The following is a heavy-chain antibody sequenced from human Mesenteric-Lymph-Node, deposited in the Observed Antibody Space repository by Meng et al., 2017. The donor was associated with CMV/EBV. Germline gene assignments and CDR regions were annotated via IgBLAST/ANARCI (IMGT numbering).Heavy chain of an antibody. V-gene: IGHV4-34*01. CDR3: ARHQRWLKSEGGFNY. D-gene: IGHD4-23*01. CDR1: GGSFSGYY. J-gene: IGHJ4*02. CDR2: INHSGST. Sequence: QGRLQHGGGGLLKPSETLSLTCAVYGGSFSGYYWSWIRQPPGKGLEWIGEINHSGSTNYNPSLKSRVTISVDTSKNQFSLKLSSVTAADTALYYCARHQRWLKSEGGFNYWGQGTLVTVSS.